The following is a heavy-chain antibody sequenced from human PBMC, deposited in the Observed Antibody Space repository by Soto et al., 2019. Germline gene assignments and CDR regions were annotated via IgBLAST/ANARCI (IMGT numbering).Heavy chain of an antibody. V-gene: IGHV3-7*01. CDR1: GFTFSAYW. CDR2: IKQGGSEK. J-gene: IGHJ4*02. CDR3: AREKRANGYFDY. D-gene: IGHD6-25*01. Sequence: EVQLVESGGGLVQTGGSLRLSCAASGFTFSAYWMSWVRQAPGKGLEWVANIKQGGSEKYYVDSVNGRFIISRDDAKNSLFLQVNSLRVEDTAVYYCAREKRANGYFDYWGQGTLVTVSS.